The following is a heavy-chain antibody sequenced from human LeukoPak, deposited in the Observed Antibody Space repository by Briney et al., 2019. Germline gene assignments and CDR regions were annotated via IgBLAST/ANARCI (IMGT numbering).Heavy chain of an antibody. CDR2: ISGSGGST. CDR1: GFTFSSYA. J-gene: IGHJ6*02. CDR3: AKGLLVVDGYYAEILMDV. D-gene: IGHD3-22*01. Sequence: PGGSLRLSCAASGFTFSSYAMSWVRQAPGKGLEWVSAISGSGGSTYYADSVKGRFTISRDNSKNTLYLQMNSLRAEDTAVYYCAKGLLVVDGYYAEILMDVWGQGTTVTVSS. V-gene: IGHV3-23*01.